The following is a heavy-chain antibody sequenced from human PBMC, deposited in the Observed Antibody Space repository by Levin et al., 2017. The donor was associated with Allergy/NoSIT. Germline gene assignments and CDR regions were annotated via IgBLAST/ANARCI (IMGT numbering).Heavy chain of an antibody. CDR1: GGTFSSYA. CDR3: ARDSRTSQLWSHYYYYYMDV. J-gene: IGHJ6*03. CDR2: IIPIFGTA. D-gene: IGHD5-18*01. V-gene: IGHV1-69*06. Sequence: SVKVSCKASGGTFSSYAISWVRQAPGQGLEWMGGIIPIFGTANYAQKFQGRVTITADKSTSTAYMELSSLRSEDTAVYYCARDSRTSQLWSHYYYYYMDVWGKGTTVTVSS.